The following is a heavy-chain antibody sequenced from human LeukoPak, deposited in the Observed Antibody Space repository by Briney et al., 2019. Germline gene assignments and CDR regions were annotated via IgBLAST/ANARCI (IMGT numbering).Heavy chain of an antibody. CDR2: IYYSGGT. CDR1: GGSISSYY. Sequence: SETLSLTCTVSGGSISSYYWSWIRQPPGKGLEWIGYIYYSGGTNYNPSLKSRVTISVDTSKNQFSLKLSSVTAADTAVYYCAREVTGLAAAGGDAFDIWGQGTMVTVSS. CDR3: AREVTGLAAAGGDAFDI. J-gene: IGHJ3*02. V-gene: IGHV4-59*01. D-gene: IGHD6-13*01.